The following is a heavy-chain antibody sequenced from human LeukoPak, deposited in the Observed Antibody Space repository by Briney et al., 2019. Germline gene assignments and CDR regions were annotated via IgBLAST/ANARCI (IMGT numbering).Heavy chain of an antibody. CDR2: IRYDGGNK. D-gene: IGHD1-26*01. CDR3: ARDARGHDIVVDY. V-gene: IGHV3-30*02. CDR1: GFTFSSYG. Sequence: GGSLRLSCAASGFTFSSYGMRWVRQAPGKGLEWVAFIRYDGGNKYYADSVKGRFTISRDNSKNTLYLQMNSLRAEDTAVYYCARDARGHDIVVDYWGQGTLVTVSS. J-gene: IGHJ4*02.